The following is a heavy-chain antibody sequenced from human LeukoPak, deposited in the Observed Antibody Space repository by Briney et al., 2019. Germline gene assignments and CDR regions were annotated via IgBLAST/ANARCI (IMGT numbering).Heavy chain of an antibody. V-gene: IGHV3-30*03. J-gene: IGHJ4*02. CDR2: ISYDGSIK. CDR3: ARVAGSLAAAGTGYVDS. D-gene: IGHD6-13*01. Sequence: GGSLRLSCAASAFTFYNYGMHWVRQAPGKGLEWVALISYDGSIKNYADSVKGRFTISRDNSKKLLYLQMDSLRTEDTAVYYCARVAGSLAAAGTGYVDSWGQGTLVIVSS. CDR1: AFTFYNYG.